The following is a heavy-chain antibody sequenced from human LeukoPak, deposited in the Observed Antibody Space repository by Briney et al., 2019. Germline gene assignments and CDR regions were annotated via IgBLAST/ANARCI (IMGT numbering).Heavy chain of an antibody. Sequence: ASETLSLTCTVSSGSISSYYWSWIRQPPGKGLEWIGYIYYSGSTNYNPSLKSRVTISVDTSKNQFSLKLSSVTAADTAVYYCSGCYYDSSGYPHYYYYYYMDVWGKGTTVTVSS. J-gene: IGHJ6*03. CDR3: SGCYYDSSGYPHYYYYYYMDV. D-gene: IGHD3-22*01. CDR2: IYYSGST. V-gene: IGHV4-59*08. CDR1: SGSISSYY.